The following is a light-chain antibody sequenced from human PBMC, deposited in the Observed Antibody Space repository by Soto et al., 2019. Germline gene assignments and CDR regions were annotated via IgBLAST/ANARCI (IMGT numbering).Light chain of an antibody. CDR3: LQYNNWPPETWT. V-gene: IGKV3-15*01. Sequence: EIVLTQSPATLSLSPGERATLSCRASQSVSSNLAWYQHRPGQAPRLLINGASTRATGIPGRFSGSGSGTEFTLTISSLQSEDIAVYFCLQYNNWPPETWTFGPGTKVDIK. CDR1: QSVSSN. J-gene: IGKJ1*01. CDR2: GAS.